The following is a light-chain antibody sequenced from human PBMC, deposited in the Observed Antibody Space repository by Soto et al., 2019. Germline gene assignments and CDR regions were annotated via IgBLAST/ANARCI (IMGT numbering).Light chain of an antibody. Sequence: DIQMTQSPSSLSASVGDRVTITCRASQSISNYLNWYQQKPGKAPKLLIYAASSLQSGVPSRFSGSGSGTDFTLTISILQPEYFANYYCQQSYSAPWTFGQGVKVEI. CDR3: QQSYSAPWT. J-gene: IGKJ1*01. CDR2: AAS. CDR1: QSISNY. V-gene: IGKV1-39*01.